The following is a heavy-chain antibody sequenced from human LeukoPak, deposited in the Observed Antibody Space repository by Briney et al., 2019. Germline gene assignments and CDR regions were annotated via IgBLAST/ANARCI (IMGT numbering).Heavy chain of an antibody. CDR1: GFTFSRSA. D-gene: IGHD3-22*01. J-gene: IGHJ4*02. CDR3: AKDGLYYDGSEHVYYFDS. V-gene: IGHV3-23*01. CDR2: IIYSGGAT. Sequence: GGSLRLSCAASGFTFSRSAMTWVRQGPGTGLEFVASIIYSGGATYYADSVKGRFTISRDNSKNTLYLQMNSLRAEDTALYYCAKDGLYYDGSEHVYYFDSWGQGTLVTVSS.